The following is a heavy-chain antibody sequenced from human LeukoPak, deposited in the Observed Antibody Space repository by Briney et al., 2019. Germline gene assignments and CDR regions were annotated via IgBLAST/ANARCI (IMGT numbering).Heavy chain of an antibody. D-gene: IGHD2-2*02. Sequence: EASVKVSCKASGGTFISYTISWVRQAPGQGLEWMGRIIPILGIANYAQKFQGRVTITADKSTSTAYMELSSLRSEDTAVYYCARDYIPGLDAFGIWGQGTMVTVSS. V-gene: IGHV1-69*04. CDR1: GGTFISYT. CDR2: IIPILGIA. J-gene: IGHJ3*02. CDR3: ARDYIPGLDAFGI.